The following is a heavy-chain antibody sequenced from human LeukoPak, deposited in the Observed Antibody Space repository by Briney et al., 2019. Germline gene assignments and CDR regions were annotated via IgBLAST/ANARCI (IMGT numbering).Heavy chain of an antibody. CDR3: AILSSSRPDF. V-gene: IGHV4-34*01. CDR1: GASLSGYY. Sequence: SETLSLTCAVYGASLSGYYWSWIRQPPGKGLEWIGEISHSGGTSYNPSLKSRVVISADASRKQFPLNLSSVTAADTAVYYCAILSSSRPDFWGQGTLVTVSS. CDR2: ISHSGGT. D-gene: IGHD6-6*01. J-gene: IGHJ4*02.